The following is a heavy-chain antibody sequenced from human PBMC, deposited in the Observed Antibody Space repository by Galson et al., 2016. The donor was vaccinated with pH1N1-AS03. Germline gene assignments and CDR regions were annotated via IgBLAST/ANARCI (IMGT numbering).Heavy chain of an antibody. CDR2: IDNGAFNT. J-gene: IGHJ4*02. CDR3: AKGLFDNYADYFEY. Sequence: SLRLSCAASGFSFSSYAMGWVRQTPGRGLECLSTIDNGAFNTYYKDSLEGRFTISRDNSKNTLYLHMNSLRADDTALYYCAKGLFDNYADYFEYWGQGILVTVSS. V-gene: IGHV3-23*05. CDR1: GFSFSSYA. D-gene: IGHD4-11*01.